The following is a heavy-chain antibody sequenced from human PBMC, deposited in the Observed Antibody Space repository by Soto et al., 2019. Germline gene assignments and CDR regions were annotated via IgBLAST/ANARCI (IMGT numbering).Heavy chain of an antibody. Sequence: LSLTCTVSGGSIRSGDHYWSWIRQSPGKGLEWIGYIYYSGSAYYNPSLRSRVVISVDMSKNQFSLKVNSVTAADTAMYYCARDFFDDNSSDAFDIWGQGTMVTVSS. CDR2: IYYSGSA. D-gene: IGHD3-22*01. J-gene: IGHJ3*02. CDR3: ARDFFDDNSSDAFDI. V-gene: IGHV4-30-4*01. CDR1: GGSIRSGDHY.